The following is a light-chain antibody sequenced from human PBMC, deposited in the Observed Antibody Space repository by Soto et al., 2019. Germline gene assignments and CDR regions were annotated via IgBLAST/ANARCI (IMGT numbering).Light chain of an antibody. J-gene: IGKJ1*01. CDR2: GAS. CDR1: QSINAH. Sequence: EVVMTQSPATLSVSPGERVTLSCRASQSINAHLAWYQQKPGQAPRLLIHGASTRATGIPARFSGSGFGTEFLLTISSVQSEDFAVYYCQQYNTWLWTFGQGTKVEIQ. CDR3: QQYNTWLWT. V-gene: IGKV3-15*01.